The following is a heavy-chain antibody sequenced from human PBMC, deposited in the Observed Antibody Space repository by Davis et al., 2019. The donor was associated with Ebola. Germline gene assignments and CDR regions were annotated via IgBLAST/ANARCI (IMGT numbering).Heavy chain of an antibody. CDR1: GFTFSSCS. CDR2: INTGGSLT. V-gene: IGHV3-74*01. D-gene: IGHD5-24*01. CDR3: ARDDLSPDGCMDV. J-gene: IGHJ6*03. Sequence: GESLKISCAASGFTFSSCSMNWVRQAPGKGLVWVSRINTGGSLTSYADSVKGRFTISRDNAKNTLYLQMNSLRAEDTAVYYCARDDLSPDGCMDVWGKGTTVTVSS.